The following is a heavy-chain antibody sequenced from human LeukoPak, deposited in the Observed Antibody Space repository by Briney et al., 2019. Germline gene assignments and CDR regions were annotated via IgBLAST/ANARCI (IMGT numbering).Heavy chain of an antibody. CDR2: IYSSGNT. V-gene: IGHV4-61*02. CDR3: AGEVGGSWFDP. CDR1: GGSISSGSHY. D-gene: IGHD1-26*01. J-gene: IGHJ5*02. Sequence: SETLSLTCTVSGGSISSGSHYWSWIRQPARKGLEWIGRIYSSGNTNYNPSLKSRVTISLDTSKNQFSLNLSSVTAADTAVYYCAGEVGGSWFDPWGLGTLVTVSS.